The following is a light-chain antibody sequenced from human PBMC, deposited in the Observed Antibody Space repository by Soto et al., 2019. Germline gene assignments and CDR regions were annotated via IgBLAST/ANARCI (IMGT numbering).Light chain of an antibody. CDR1: SNDVGTYNL. CDR3: CSYGRSVV. Sequence: QSVLTQPASVSGSPGQSITISCTGISNDVGTYNLVSWYQHHPGKAPKLIIYEASKRPSGVPNRFSGSKSGNTASLTISGLHAEDEDYYYCCSYGRSVVFGGGTKLTVL. J-gene: IGLJ2*01. CDR2: EAS. V-gene: IGLV2-23*01.